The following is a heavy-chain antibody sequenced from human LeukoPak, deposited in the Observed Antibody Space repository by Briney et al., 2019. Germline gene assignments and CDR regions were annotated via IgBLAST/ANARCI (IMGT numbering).Heavy chain of an antibody. D-gene: IGHD3-10*01. CDR2: IRYDGSNK. CDR3: AKDFSNVLLWFGELLGGDYFDY. V-gene: IGHV3-30*02. CDR1: GFTFSSYG. J-gene: IGHJ4*02. Sequence: GGSLRLSCAASGFTFSSYGMHWVRQAPGKGLEWVAFIRYDGSNKYYADSVKGRFTISRDNSKNTLYLQMNSLRAEDTAVYYCAKDFSNVLLWFGELLGGDYFDYWGQGTLVTVSS.